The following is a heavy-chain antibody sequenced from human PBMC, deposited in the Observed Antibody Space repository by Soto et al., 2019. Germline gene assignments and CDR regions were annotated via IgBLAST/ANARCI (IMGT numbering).Heavy chain of an antibody. Sequence: QVQLVQSGAEVKKPGASVKVSCKASGYTFSSNGITWVRQTPGQVLEWLGWISTYNSDTNYAQKLQGRVTMTTDTSTSAAYMGQRSLASDGAAVFYCARVTGRHHWNAFDIWGQGTMVTVSS. V-gene: IGHV1-18*04. CDR1: GYTFSSNG. CDR3: ARVTGRHHWNAFDI. CDR2: ISTYNSDT. D-gene: IGHD1-1*01. J-gene: IGHJ3*02.